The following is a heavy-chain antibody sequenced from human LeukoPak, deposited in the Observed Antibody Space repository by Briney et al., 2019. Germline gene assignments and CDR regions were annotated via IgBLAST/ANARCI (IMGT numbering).Heavy chain of an antibody. CDR3: ARGLWFGETSNDY. D-gene: IGHD3-10*01. Sequence: ASVKVSCKASGYTFTSYDINWVRQATGQGLERMGWMNPDSGNTGYAQKFQGRVTMTRNTSISTAYMELSSLRSEDTAVYYCARGLWFGETSNDYWGQGTLVTVSS. CDR2: MNPDSGNT. J-gene: IGHJ4*02. V-gene: IGHV1-8*01. CDR1: GYTFTSYD.